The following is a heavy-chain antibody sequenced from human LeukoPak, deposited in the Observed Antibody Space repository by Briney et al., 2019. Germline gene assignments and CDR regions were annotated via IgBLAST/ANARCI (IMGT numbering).Heavy chain of an antibody. CDR1: GFTFNNYG. Sequence: PGGSLRLSCAASGFTFNNYGMHWVRQAPGKGLEWVYGGTPEYAASVKGRFTISRDDSKGIAYLQMNSLETEDTAVYYCTRDQTPYYWGQGTLVTVSS. V-gene: IGHV3-33*01. CDR3: TRDQTPYY. CDR2: GGTP. J-gene: IGHJ4*02.